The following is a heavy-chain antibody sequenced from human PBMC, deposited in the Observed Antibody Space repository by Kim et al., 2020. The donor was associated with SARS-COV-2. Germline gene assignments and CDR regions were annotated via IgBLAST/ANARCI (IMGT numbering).Heavy chain of an antibody. Sequence: GGSLRLSCAASGFTFSSYSMNWVRQAPGKGLEWVSSISSSSSYIYYADSVKGRFTISRDNAKNSLYLQMNSLRAEDTAVYYCARDFSSLRPAAKSYYYGMDVWGQGTTVTVSS. CDR1: GFTFSSYS. CDR3: ARDFSSLRPAAKSYYYGMDV. V-gene: IGHV3-21*01. J-gene: IGHJ6*02. D-gene: IGHD2-2*01. CDR2: ISSSSSYI.